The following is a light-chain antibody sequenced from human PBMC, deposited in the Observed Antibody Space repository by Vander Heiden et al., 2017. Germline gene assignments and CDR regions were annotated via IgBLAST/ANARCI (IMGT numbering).Light chain of an antibody. Sequence: QSALTQPASVSGSPGQSIAISCTGTSSDVGRFNYVSWYHQHPGKAPKLMIFDVNNRPSGVSDRFSGSKSGNTASLTISGLQAEDEADYYCSSFTSTRTYVFGTGTKVTVL. CDR1: SSDVGRFNY. CDR2: DVN. J-gene: IGLJ1*01. V-gene: IGLV2-14*03. CDR3: SSFTSTRTYV.